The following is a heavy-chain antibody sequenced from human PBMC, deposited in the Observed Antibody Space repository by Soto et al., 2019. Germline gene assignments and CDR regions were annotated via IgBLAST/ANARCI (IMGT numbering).Heavy chain of an antibody. CDR1: GFTVNNHA. J-gene: IGHJ5*02. Sequence: EVQLLESGGGLVQPGGSLRLSCAASGFTVNNHAMHWVRQAPGEGLEWVAGVAGDFINTRYADSVRGRFTISRDTSKNTLWLQMDSMRVEDAAIYYCVKKGRLGGGGLDLWGRGGLVSVSS. CDR3: VKKGRLGGGGLDL. CDR2: VAGDFINT. D-gene: IGHD1-26*01. V-gene: IGHV3-23*01.